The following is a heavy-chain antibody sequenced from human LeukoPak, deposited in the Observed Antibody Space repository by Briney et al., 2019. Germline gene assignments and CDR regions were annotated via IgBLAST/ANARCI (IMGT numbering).Heavy chain of an antibody. J-gene: IGHJ2*01. CDR3: ARDYRDAYGYRYFDL. V-gene: IGHV3-21*01. CDR1: GFTFSSYS. Sequence: GGSLRLSCAASGFTFSSYSMNWVRLAPGKGLEWVSSTEPGTGSIADPVQGRFTISRDNAHNSLYLQMNSLRVEDTAVYYCARDYRDAYGYRYFDLWGRGTLVTVSS. CDR2: TEPGTGS. D-gene: IGHD3-10*01.